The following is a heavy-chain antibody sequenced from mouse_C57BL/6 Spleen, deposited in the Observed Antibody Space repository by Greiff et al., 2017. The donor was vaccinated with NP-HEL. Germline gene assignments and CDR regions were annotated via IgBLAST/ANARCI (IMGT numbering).Heavy chain of an antibody. Sequence: QVQLQQPGAELVKPGASVKVSCKASGYTFTSYWMHWVKQRPGQGLEWIGRIHPSDSDTNYNQKFKGKATLTVDKSSSTAYMQLSSLTSEDSAVYYCALYYGNFLRAYWGQGTLVTVSA. CDR3: ALYYGNFLRAY. V-gene: IGHV1-74*01. J-gene: IGHJ3*01. D-gene: IGHD2-1*01. CDR2: IHPSDSDT. CDR1: GYTFTSYW.